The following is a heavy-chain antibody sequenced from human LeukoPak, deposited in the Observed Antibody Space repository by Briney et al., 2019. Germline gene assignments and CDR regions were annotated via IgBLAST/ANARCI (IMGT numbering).Heavy chain of an antibody. CDR2: VDPEDGET. Sequence: ASVKVSCKVSGYTFTDYYMHWVQQAPGKGLEWMGLVDPEDGETIYAEKFQGRVTITADTSTDTAYMELSSLRSEDTAVYYCATLDYPGYCSSTGCYFRYWGQGTLVTVSS. V-gene: IGHV1-69-2*01. D-gene: IGHD2-2*01. J-gene: IGHJ4*02. CDR1: GYTFTDYY. CDR3: ATLDYPGYCSSTGCYFRY.